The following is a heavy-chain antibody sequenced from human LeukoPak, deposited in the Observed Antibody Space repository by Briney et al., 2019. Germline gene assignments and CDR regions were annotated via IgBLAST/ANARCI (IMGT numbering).Heavy chain of an antibody. D-gene: IGHD5-12*01. CDR1: GFTFSSYG. CDR2: ISYDGSNK. J-gene: IGHJ4*02. Sequence: PGRSLRLSCAASGFTFSSYGMHWVRQAPGKGPEWVAVISYDGSNKYYADSVKGRFTISRDNSKNTLYLQMNSLRAEDTAVYYCAKGRGYSGYEGDDYWGQGTLVTVSS. CDR3: AKGRGYSGYEGDDY. V-gene: IGHV3-30*18.